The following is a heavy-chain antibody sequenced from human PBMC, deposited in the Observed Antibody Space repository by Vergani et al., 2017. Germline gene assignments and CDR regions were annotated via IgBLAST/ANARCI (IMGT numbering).Heavy chain of an antibody. J-gene: IGHJ1*01. V-gene: IGHV3-30*03. Sequence: QVPLVESGGGVVQPGRSLRLSCVVSGFTSSYYSMHWVRQAPGKGLEWVAVISYDGTQKYYADSVKGRFTISRDNSKSTLYLQMNSLRTEDTAVYYCATKSCGTPGCQIGYFREWGQGTLVTVSS. CDR2: ISYDGTQK. CDR1: GFTSSYYS. D-gene: IGHD1-1*01. CDR3: ATKSCGTPGCQIGYFRE.